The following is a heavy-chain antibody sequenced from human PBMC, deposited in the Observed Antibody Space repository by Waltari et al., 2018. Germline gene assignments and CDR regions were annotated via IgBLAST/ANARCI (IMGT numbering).Heavy chain of an antibody. D-gene: IGHD3-10*01. V-gene: IGHV4-61*02. Sequence: QVQLQESGPGLVRPSQTLSLTCTVSGGSISSVDYFWSWIRQPAGKGLAWIGRISTTGTANYNPSFNSRVTISVDTSKNQFSLNLRSVTAADTAVYYCARDLGLDYGSGNFYRNWFDPWGQGTLVTVSS. J-gene: IGHJ5*02. CDR1: GGSISSVDYF. CDR3: ARDLGLDYGSGNFYRNWFDP. CDR2: ISTTGTA.